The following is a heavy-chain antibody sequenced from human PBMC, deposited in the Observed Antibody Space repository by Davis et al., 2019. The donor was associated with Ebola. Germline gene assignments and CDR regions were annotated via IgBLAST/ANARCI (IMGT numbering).Heavy chain of an antibody. Sequence: GESLKISCAASGFTFRSYGMHWVRQAPGKGLEWVAFIRNDGSGKYYVDSVKGRFTVSRENSNNMLYLQTNSLRAEDTAVYYCARAYGSSWYDYWGQGTLVTVSS. CDR3: ARAYGSSWYDY. D-gene: IGHD6-13*01. CDR2: IRNDGSGK. CDR1: GFTFRSYG. V-gene: IGHV3-30*02. J-gene: IGHJ4*02.